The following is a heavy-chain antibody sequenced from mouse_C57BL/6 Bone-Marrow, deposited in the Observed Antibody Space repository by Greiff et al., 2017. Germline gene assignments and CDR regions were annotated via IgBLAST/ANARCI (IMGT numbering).Heavy chain of an antibody. CDR3: ARSSYYYGSRYYYAMDY. V-gene: IGHV1-80*01. Sequence: VQGVESGAELVKPGASVKISCKASGYAFSSYWMNWVKQRPGKGLEWIGQIYPGDGDTNYNGKFKGKATLTADKSSSTAYMQLSSLTSEDSAVYFCARSSYYYGSRYYYAMDYWGQGTSVTVSS. CDR1: GYAFSSYW. D-gene: IGHD1-1*01. CDR2: IYPGDGDT. J-gene: IGHJ4*01.